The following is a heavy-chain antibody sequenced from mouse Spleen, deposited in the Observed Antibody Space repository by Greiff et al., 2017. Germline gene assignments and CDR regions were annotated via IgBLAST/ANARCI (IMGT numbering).Heavy chain of an antibody. CDR1: GYSITSGYY. CDR3: ARAPPYGGFAY. D-gene: IGHD1-1*02. J-gene: IGHJ3*01. CDR2: ISYDGSN. V-gene: IGHV3-6*01. Sequence: ESGPGLVKPSQSLSLTCSVTGYSITSGYYWNWIRQFPGNKLEWMGYISYDGSNNYNPSLKNRISITRDTSKNQFFLKLNSVTTEDTATYYCARAPPYGGFAYWGQGTLVTVSA.